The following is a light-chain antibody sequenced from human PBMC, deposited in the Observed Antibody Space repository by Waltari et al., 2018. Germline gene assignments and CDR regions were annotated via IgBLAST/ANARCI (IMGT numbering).Light chain of an antibody. CDR3: QQRSNWPPKYT. CDR1: QSVSSD. Sequence: EIVLTQSPATLSLSPGERATLSCRASQSVSSDLAWYQQKPGQAPRLLIYDASNRATGIPARSSGSGSGTDFTLTISSLEPEDFAVYYCQQRSNWPPKYTFGQGTKLEIK. CDR2: DAS. V-gene: IGKV3-11*01. J-gene: IGKJ2*01.